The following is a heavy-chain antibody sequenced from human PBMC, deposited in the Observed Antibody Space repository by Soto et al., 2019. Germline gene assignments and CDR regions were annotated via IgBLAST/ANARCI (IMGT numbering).Heavy chain of an antibody. CDR1: GFTFSSYA. Sequence: GGSLRLSCAASGFTFSSYAMSWVRQAPGKGLEWVSAISGSGGSTYYADSVKGRFTISRDNSKNTLYLQMTSLRAGDTAVYYCAKMTSYDSSGYFGYWGQGTLVPVSS. CDR3: AKMTSYDSSGYFGY. J-gene: IGHJ4*02. V-gene: IGHV3-23*01. D-gene: IGHD3-22*01. CDR2: ISGSGGST.